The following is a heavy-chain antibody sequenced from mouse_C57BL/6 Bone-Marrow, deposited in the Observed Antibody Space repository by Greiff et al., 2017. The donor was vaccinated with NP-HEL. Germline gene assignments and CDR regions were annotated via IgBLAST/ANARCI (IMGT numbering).Heavy chain of an antibody. Sequence: QVQLQRSGAELVRPGTSVKMSCKASGYTFTNYWIGWAKQRPGHGLEWIGDIYPGGGYTNYNEKFKGKATLTADKSSSTAYTQFSSLTSEDSAIYYCAREGGYFDVWGTGTTVTVSS. CDR3: AREGGYFDV. V-gene: IGHV1-63*01. J-gene: IGHJ1*03. CDR1: GYTFTNYW. CDR2: IYPGGGYT.